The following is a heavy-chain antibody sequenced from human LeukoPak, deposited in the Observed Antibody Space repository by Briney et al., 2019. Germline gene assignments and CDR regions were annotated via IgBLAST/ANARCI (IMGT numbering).Heavy chain of an antibody. CDR2: IIPIFGAA. CDR1: EDTFSRNA. Sequence: GASVKVSCKASEDTFSRNAISWVRQAPGQGLEWMGGIIPIFGAANYAQEFQGRVTITADESTTTVFMELSSLRSEDTAVYYCARRDCCGDCYSSYYYYYGMHVWGQGTTVIVSS. CDR3: ARRDCCGDCYSSYYYYYGMHV. J-gene: IGHJ6*02. V-gene: IGHV1-69*13. D-gene: IGHD2-21*02.